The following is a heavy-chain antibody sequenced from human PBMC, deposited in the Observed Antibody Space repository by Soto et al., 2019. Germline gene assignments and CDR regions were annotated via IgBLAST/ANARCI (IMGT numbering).Heavy chain of an antibody. CDR3: TTGRTYRDFLTGLRGLYYLDR. Sequence: EVQLVESGGGLVKPGGSLRLSCVVSGLTFSDAWMIWVRQAPGKGLEWVGHIKSKADGGTTDYAAPVKGRFTISRDESKSKITIFLQMSSLKAEDTAVYYCTTGRTYRDFLTGLRGLYYLDRWGQGTLVTVSS. J-gene: IGHJ4*02. D-gene: IGHD3-9*01. CDR1: GLTFSDAW. CDR2: IKSKADGGTT. V-gene: IGHV3-15*01.